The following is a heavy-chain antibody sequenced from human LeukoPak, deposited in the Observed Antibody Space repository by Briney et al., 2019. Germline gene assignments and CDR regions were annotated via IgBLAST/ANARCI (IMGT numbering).Heavy chain of an antibody. CDR2: IYHSGST. D-gene: IGHD6-19*01. CDR1: GYSISSGYH. J-gene: IGHJ4*02. V-gene: IGHV4-38-2*02. Sequence: SETLSLTCTVSGYSISSGYHWGWIRQPPGKGLEWIGTIYHSGSTYYNPSLKSRVTISVDTSKNQFSLKLSSVTAADTAVYYCARDRGGSSGFYYFDYWGQGTLATVSS. CDR3: ARDRGGSSGFYYFDY.